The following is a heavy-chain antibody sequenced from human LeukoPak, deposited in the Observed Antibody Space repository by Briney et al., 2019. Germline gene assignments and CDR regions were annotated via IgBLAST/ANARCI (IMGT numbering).Heavy chain of an antibody. D-gene: IGHD2-15*01. CDR1: GYTFTGYY. J-gene: IGHJ4*02. CDR3: ARGYCSCGSCYRGAFDY. CDR2: INPNSGGT. Sequence: ASVKVSCKASGYTFTGYYIHWVRQAPGQGLEWMGWINPNSGGTNYAQKFQGRVTMTRNTSISTAYMELSSLRSEDTAVYYCARGYCSCGSCYRGAFDYWGQGTLVTVSS. V-gene: IGHV1-2*02.